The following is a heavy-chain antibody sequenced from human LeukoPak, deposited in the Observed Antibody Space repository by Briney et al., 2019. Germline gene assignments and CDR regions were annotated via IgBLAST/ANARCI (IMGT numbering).Heavy chain of an antibody. D-gene: IGHD2-2*01. CDR3: ARESSTSSIDY. V-gene: IGHV4-59*11. CDR1: GGSISSHY. J-gene: IGHJ4*02. CDR2: IYYSGST. Sequence: SETLSLTCTVSGGSISSHYWSWIRQPPGKGLEWIGYIYYSGSTNYNPSLKSRVTISVDTSKNQFSLKLSSVTAADTAVYDCARESSTSSIDYWGQGTLVTVSS.